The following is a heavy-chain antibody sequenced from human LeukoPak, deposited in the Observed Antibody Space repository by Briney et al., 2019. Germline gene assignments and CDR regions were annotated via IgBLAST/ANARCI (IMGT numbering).Heavy chain of an antibody. V-gene: IGHV1-8*01. D-gene: IGHD6-19*01. J-gene: IGHJ4*02. CDR1: GYTFTSYD. Sequence: ASVKVSCKASGYTFTSYDINWVRQATGQGLEWMGWMNPNSGNTGYAQKFQGRVTMTRNTSISTAYMELSSLGSEDTAVYYCARRGGGYSSGTTYYFDYWGQGTLVTVSS. CDR3: ARRGGGYSSGTTYYFDY. CDR2: MNPNSGNT.